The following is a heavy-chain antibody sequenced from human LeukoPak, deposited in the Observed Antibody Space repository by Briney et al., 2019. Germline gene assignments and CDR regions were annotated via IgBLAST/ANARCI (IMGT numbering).Heavy chain of an antibody. J-gene: IGHJ4*02. Sequence: GGSLRLSCAASGFTVSSNYMSWVRQAPGKGLEWVSVIYSGGSTYYADSVKGRFTISRDNAKRSVYLQMKSLRADDTALYYCARDPDSRGTEPPFFDHWGRGTLVTVSS. CDR3: ARDPDSRGTEPPFFDH. D-gene: IGHD3-22*01. CDR1: GFTVSSNY. V-gene: IGHV3-53*01. CDR2: IYSGGST.